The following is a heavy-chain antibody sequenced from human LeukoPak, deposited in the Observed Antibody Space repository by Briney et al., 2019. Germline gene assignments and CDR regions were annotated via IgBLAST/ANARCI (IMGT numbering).Heavy chain of an antibody. CDR1: GFSFRYYA. V-gene: IGHV3-64D*06. Sequence: GGSLRLSCSDSGFSFRYYAMHRVRQAPGKGLKYVSAISSDGDSQYYADSVKGRFTISRDNSKSVLYLQMSSLRPEDTAVYYCTTYSDYVDYWGQGTLVTVSS. CDR2: ISSDGDSQ. CDR3: TTYSDYVDY. D-gene: IGHD4-11*01. J-gene: IGHJ4*02.